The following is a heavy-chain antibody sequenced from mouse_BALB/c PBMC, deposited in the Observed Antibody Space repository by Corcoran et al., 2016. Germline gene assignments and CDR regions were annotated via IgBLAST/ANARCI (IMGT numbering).Heavy chain of an antibody. V-gene: IGHV14-3*02. CDR3: GRSREGNYVVY. J-gene: IGHJ2*01. Sequence: EVQLQQSGAELVKPGASVKLSCTASGFNIKDTYMHWVKQRPEQGLEWIGRIDPANGSTKYDPKFQGKATMTADTSSNTVYLQLSSLTSEATAVYYSGRSREGNYVVYWGQGTTLTVSS. D-gene: IGHD2-1*01. CDR2: IDPANGST. CDR1: GFNIKDTY.